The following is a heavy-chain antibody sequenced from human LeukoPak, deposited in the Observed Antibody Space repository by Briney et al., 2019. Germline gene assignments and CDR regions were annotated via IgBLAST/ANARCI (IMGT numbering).Heavy chain of an antibody. D-gene: IGHD3-22*01. CDR1: GGSISSGGYS. J-gene: IGHJ6*02. V-gene: IGHV4-30-2*01. CDR3: ARDHGPTYYYDSSGYGMDV. Sequence: SETLPLTCAVSGGSISSGGYSWSWIRQPPGKGLEWIGYIYHSGSTYYNPSLKSRVTISVDRSKNQFSLKLSSVTAADTAVYYCARDHGPTYYYDSSGYGMDVWGQGTTVTVSS. CDR2: IYHSGST.